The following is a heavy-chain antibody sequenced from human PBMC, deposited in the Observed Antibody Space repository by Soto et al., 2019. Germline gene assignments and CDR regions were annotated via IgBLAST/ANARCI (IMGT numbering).Heavy chain of an antibody. CDR3: VRVPIGHSDDSGYSDS. J-gene: IGHJ5*01. Sequence: PGESLKISCTASGYNFPGYWIGWVRQMPGKCLEWMGRIAPADSYTNYSPSFHGHVTMSVDRSTSTAYLQWGSLKASDTAMYYSVRVPIGHSDDSGYSDSWGQGTQVTVSS. CDR1: GYNFPGYW. CDR2: IAPADSYT. V-gene: IGHV5-10-1*01. D-gene: IGHD3-22*01.